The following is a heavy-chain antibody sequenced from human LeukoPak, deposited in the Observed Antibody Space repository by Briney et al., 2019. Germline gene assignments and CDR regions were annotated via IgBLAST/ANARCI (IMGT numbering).Heavy chain of an antibody. CDR1: GGTFSSYA. D-gene: IGHD3-22*01. V-gene: IGHV1-69*13. CDR3: ARVLHYDSSGYYYYYYYMDV. J-gene: IGHJ6*03. CDR2: IIPIFGTA. Sequence: SVKVSCKASGGTFSSYAISWVRQAPGQGLEWMGGIIPIFGTANYAQKFQGKVTITEDESTSTAYMELSSLRSEDTAVYYCARVLHYDSSGYYYYYYYMDVWGKGTTVTVSS.